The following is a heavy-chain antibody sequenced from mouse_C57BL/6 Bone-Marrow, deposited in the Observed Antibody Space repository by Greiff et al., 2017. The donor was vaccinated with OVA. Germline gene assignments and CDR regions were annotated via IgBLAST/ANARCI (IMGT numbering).Heavy chain of an antibody. Sequence: VQLQQPGAELVRPGTSVKLSCKASGYTFTSYWMHWVKQRPGQGLEWIGVIDPSDSYTNYNQKFKGKATLTVDTSSSTAYMQLSSLTSEDSAVYYCARSHYYGSYFDYWGQGTTLTVSS. J-gene: IGHJ2*01. CDR2: IDPSDSYT. D-gene: IGHD1-1*01. CDR3: ARSHYYGSYFDY. V-gene: IGHV1-59*01. CDR1: GYTFTSYW.